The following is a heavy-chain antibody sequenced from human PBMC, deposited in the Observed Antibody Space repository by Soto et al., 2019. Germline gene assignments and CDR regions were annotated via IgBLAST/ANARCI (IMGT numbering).Heavy chain of an antibody. CDR2: ISHESDKA. Sequence: VQLVQSGADVKKPGASERVSCKASGHTFTSFGLSWVRQAPGPGPEWMGWISHESDKATYAHKFQGRITMTTDTSTTTASMDLRSLRSDDTAVYYCTSDLFFISPSTVTGDAYWGQGTLVSVS. D-gene: IGHD4-17*01. V-gene: IGHV1-18*01. J-gene: IGHJ4*02. CDR1: GHTFTSFG. CDR3: TSDLFFISPSTVTGDAY.